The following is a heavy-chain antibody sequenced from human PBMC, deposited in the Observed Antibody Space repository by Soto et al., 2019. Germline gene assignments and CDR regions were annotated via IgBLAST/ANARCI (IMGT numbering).Heavy chain of an antibody. V-gene: IGHV1-69*06. J-gene: IGHJ6*02. CDR2: IIPIFGTA. D-gene: IGHD3-10*01. Sequence: SVKVSCKASGGTFSSYAISWVRQAPGQGLEWMGGIIPIFGTANYAQKFQGRVTITADKSTSTAYMELRSLRSEDTAVYYCERVYYGLGGPYYSCVTDVWGQGTTVTVSS. CDR1: GGTFSSYA. CDR3: ERVYYGLGGPYYSCVTDV.